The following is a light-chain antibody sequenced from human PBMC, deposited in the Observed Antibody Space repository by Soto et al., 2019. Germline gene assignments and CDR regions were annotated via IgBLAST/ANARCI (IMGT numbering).Light chain of an antibody. CDR1: NIGNYN. CDR2: RIS. J-gene: IGLJ3*02. CDR3: QVWDSNSGV. V-gene: IGLV3-9*01. Sequence: SYELTQPLSLSVALGQTATITCGGDNIGNYNVHWYQQRPGQAPVLVMYRISDRPSGIPERFSGSNSGNTATLTITGAQVGDEADYFCQVWDSNSGVFGGGTKLTVL.